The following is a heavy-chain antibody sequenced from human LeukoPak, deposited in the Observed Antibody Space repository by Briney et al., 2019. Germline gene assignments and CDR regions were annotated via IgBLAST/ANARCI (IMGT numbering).Heavy chain of an antibody. V-gene: IGHV3-30*02. CDR1: GFTFSSYG. CDR2: IRYDGSNK. J-gene: IGHJ4*02. CDR3: AKAQGDSGYLGVFDY. Sequence: PGGSLRLSCAASGFTFSSYGMHWVRQAPGKGLEWVAFIRYDGSNKYYADSVKGRFTISRDNSKNTLYLQMNSLRAEDTAVCYCAKAQGDSGYLGVFDYWGQGTLVTVSS. D-gene: IGHD5-12*01.